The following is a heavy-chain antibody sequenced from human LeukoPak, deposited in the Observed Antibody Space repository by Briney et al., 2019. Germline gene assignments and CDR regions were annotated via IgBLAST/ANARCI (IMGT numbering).Heavy chain of an antibody. J-gene: IGHJ4*02. Sequence: SETLSLTCAVSGYSISSGYYWGWIRQPPGKGLERIGSIYHSGSTYYSPSLKSRVTISVDTSKNQFSLRLTSVTAADTAVYYCASVNTAVVTVDYWGQGTLVTVSS. V-gene: IGHV4-38-2*01. CDR3: ASVNTAVVTVDY. CDR1: GYSISSGYY. CDR2: IYHSGST. D-gene: IGHD5-18*01.